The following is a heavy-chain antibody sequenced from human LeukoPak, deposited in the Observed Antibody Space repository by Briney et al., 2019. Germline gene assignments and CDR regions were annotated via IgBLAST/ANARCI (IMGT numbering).Heavy chain of an antibody. CDR1: GFTFSSYA. CDR2: TLYDESHK. V-gene: IGHV3-30*02. CDR3: AKDLYRSSYYFDY. Sequence: PGGSLRLSCAASGFTFSSYAMHWVRQAPGKGLEWVAFTLYDESHKYYADSVKGRFTISRDNSKNTLYLQMNSLRPDDTAVYYCAKDLYRSSYYFDYWGRGTLVTVSS. D-gene: IGHD6-13*01. J-gene: IGHJ4*02.